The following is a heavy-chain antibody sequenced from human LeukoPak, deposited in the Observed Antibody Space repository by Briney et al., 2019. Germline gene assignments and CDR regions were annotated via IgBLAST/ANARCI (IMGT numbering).Heavy chain of an antibody. Sequence: TGGSLRLSCAASGITLSVYWMSWVRQAPGKGLEWVANIKQDGSEKYYRDSVQGRFTISRDNAKNSLYLQMNSLRAEDTAVCYCARSGSGYFDYWGQGSLVTVSS. CDR2: IKQDGSEK. CDR3: ARSGSGYFDY. V-gene: IGHV3-7*01. J-gene: IGHJ4*02. CDR1: GITLSVYW.